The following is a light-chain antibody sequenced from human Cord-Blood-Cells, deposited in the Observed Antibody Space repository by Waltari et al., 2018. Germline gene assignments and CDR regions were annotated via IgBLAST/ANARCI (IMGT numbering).Light chain of an antibody. CDR2: EGS. V-gene: IGLV2-23*01. Sequence: QSALTQPASESGSPGQSITISCTGTSRDVGCYNLVSWHQQHPGKAPKLKIYEGSKRPSGVSNRFSGSKSGNTASLTISGLQAEDEADYYCCSYAGSSTWVFGGGTKLTVL. J-gene: IGLJ3*02. CDR3: CSYAGSSTWV. CDR1: SRDVGCYNL.